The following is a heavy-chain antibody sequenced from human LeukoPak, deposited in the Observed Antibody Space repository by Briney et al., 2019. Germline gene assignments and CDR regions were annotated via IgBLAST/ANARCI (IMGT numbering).Heavy chain of an antibody. Sequence: SETLSLTCAVYGGSFSGYYWSWIRQHPGKGLEWIGYIYYSGSTYYNPSLKSRVTISVDTSKNQFSLKLSSVTAADTAVYYCARGTGTTFEDYWGQGTLVTVSS. V-gene: IGHV4-31*11. J-gene: IGHJ4*02. D-gene: IGHD1-1*01. CDR1: GGSFSGYY. CDR2: IYYSGST. CDR3: ARGTGTTFEDY.